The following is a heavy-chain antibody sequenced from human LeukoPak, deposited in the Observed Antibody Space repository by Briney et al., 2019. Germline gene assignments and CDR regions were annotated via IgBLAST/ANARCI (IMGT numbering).Heavy chain of an antibody. Sequence: GGSLRLSCADSGFTFSSYAMHWVRQAPGKGLEYASAISSNGGSTYYANSVKGRFTISRDNSKNTLYLQMGSLRAEDTAVYYCAREDYGPDYYYYGMDVWGQGTTVTVSS. CDR3: AREDYGPDYYYYGMDV. V-gene: IGHV3-64*01. CDR2: ISSNGGST. D-gene: IGHD4-17*01. CDR1: GFTFSSYA. J-gene: IGHJ6*02.